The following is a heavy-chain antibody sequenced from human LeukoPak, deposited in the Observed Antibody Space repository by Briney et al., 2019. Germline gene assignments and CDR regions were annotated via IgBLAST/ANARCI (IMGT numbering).Heavy chain of an antibody. V-gene: IGHV3-30-3*01. CDR3: ASAWGGYPGYFDL. CDR1: GFTFSSYA. CDR2: ISYDGSNK. D-gene: IGHD3-3*01. Sequence: GGSLRLSCAASGFTFSSYAMHWVRQAPGKGLEWVAVISYDGSNKYYADSVKGRFTISRDNSKNTLYLQMNSLRAEDTAVYYCASAWGGYPGYFDLWGRGTLVTVSS. J-gene: IGHJ2*01.